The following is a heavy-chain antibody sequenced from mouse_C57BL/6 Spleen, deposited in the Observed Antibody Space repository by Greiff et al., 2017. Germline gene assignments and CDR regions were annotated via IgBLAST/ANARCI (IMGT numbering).Heavy chain of an antibody. CDR1: GYTFTSYW. Sequence: QVHVKQPGAELVKPGASVKLSCKASGYTFTSYWMHWVKQRPGRGLEWIGRIDPISGGTKYNEKFKSKATLTVDKPSSTAYMQLSSLTSEDSAVYYCARQGNWDYFDYWGQGTTLTVSS. J-gene: IGHJ2*01. V-gene: IGHV1-72*01. D-gene: IGHD4-1*01. CDR3: ARQGNWDYFDY. CDR2: IDPISGGT.